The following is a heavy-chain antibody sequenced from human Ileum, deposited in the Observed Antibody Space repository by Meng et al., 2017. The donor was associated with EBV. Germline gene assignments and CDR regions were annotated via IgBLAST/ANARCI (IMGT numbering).Heavy chain of an antibody. J-gene: IGHJ4*02. CDR2: IYYSGTT. V-gene: IGHV4-39*07. D-gene: IGHD1-26*01. Sequence: LQGSAPGLVNPSETLSITCSVSGGSFSSRKYYWGWIRQPPGKALEWIASIYYSGTTYYNPSLQSRVSIPVDKSKNQVSLNMTSMTAADTAVYYCASRELAPFDYWGQGTLVTVSS. CDR1: GGSFSSRKYY. CDR3: ASRELAPFDY.